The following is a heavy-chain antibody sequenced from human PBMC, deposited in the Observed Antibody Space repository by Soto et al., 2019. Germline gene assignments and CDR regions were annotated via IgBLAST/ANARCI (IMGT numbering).Heavy chain of an antibody. Sequence: GGPMRLPWAASECTGSNLHVRWIIQAPGKGLEWVSVIYSGGSTYYADSVKGRFTISRHNSKNTLYLQMNSLRAEDTAVYYCARVVYCSGGSCYYYYMDVWGKGTTVTVSS. CDR2: IYSGGST. CDR1: ECTGSNLH. D-gene: IGHD2-15*01. J-gene: IGHJ6*03. CDR3: ARVVYCSGGSCYYYYMDV. V-gene: IGHV3-53*04.